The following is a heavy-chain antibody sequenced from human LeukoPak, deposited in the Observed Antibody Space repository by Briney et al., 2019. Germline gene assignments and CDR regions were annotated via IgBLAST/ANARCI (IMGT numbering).Heavy chain of an antibody. CDR3: ARDGKWQFDY. V-gene: IGHV1-2*02. D-gene: IGHD5-12*01. Sequence: GASVKVSCKASGYSLTSYALNWVRQAPGQGLEWMGWINPDSGGTNYAQQFQGRVTMTRDTSISTAYMELSRLRSDDTAVYYCARDGKWQFDYWGQGTLVTVSS. J-gene: IGHJ4*02. CDR2: INPDSGGT. CDR1: GYSLTSYA.